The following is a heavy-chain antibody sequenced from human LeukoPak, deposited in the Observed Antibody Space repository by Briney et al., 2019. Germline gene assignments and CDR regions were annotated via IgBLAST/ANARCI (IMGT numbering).Heavy chain of an antibody. CDR3: AKDLYYGSGSYYMDV. Sequence: GGSLRLSCAASGFTFSSYGIHWVRQAPGKGLEWVAAIWYDGSNKYYADSVKGRFTISRDNSKNTLYLQMNSLRAEDTAVYYCAKDLYYGSGSYYMDVWGKGTTVTVSS. CDR1: GFTFSSYG. CDR2: IWYDGSNK. V-gene: IGHV3-33*06. D-gene: IGHD3-10*01. J-gene: IGHJ6*03.